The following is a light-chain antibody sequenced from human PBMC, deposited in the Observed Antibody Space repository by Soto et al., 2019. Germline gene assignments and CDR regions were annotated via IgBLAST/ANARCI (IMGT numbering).Light chain of an antibody. Sequence: EILLTQSPGTLSLSPGERATLSCRAIQSVSSSYLAWYQQKPGQAPRLLIYGASSRATGIPDRFSGSGSGTDFTLTISRLEPEDFAVYYCQQYGSSREITFGQGTRLEIK. V-gene: IGKV3-20*01. J-gene: IGKJ5*01. CDR1: QSVSSSY. CDR3: QQYGSSREIT. CDR2: GAS.